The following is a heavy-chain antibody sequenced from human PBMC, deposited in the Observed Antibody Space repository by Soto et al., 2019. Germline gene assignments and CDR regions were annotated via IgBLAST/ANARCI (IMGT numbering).Heavy chain of an antibody. CDR2: TYYRSKWYN. CDR1: GDSVSSNSAA. V-gene: IGHV6-1*01. J-gene: IGHJ6*04. D-gene: IGHD1-20*01. Sequence: QTLSLTCAISGDSVSSNSAAWNWIRQPPSRGLEWLGRTYYRSKWYNDYAVSVKSRITINPDTSKNQFSLQLNSVTPEDTAVYYCASSDNWNGYVWGKGTTVTVSS. CDR3: ASSDNWNGYV.